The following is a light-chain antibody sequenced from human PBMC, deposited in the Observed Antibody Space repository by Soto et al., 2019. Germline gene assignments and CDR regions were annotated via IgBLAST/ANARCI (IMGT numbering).Light chain of an antibody. CDR1: SSDVGGYNY. J-gene: IGLJ1*01. Sequence: QSVLTQPASVSGSPGQSITISCTGTSSDVGGYNYVSWYQQHPGKAPKLMIYDVSNRPSGVSNRFSGSKSGNTASLTISGLQAEDEADYYCSSYTSSSTLAFGTGTKVTV. CDR3: SSYTSSSTLA. CDR2: DVS. V-gene: IGLV2-14*01.